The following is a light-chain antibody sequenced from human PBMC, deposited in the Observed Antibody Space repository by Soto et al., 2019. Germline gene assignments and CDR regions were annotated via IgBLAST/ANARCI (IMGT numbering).Light chain of an antibody. Sequence: QSDLSNPAYVSGSPGQSIPIARPGTSIDVGGYNYVSWYQHHPGKAPKLMIYDVSTRPSGVSNRFSGSKSGNTASLTISVLQAEDEADYYCSSYTSRNTEVFGTGTKVTVL. V-gene: IGLV2-14*03. CDR3: SSYTSRNTEV. CDR1: SIDVGGYNY. CDR2: DVS. J-gene: IGLJ1*01.